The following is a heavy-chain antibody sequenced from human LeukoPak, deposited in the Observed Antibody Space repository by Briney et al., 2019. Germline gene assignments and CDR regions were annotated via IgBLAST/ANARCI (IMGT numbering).Heavy chain of an antibody. V-gene: IGHV3-30-3*01. CDR1: GFTFSSYA. J-gene: IGHJ4*02. D-gene: IGHD1-26*01. Sequence: GGSLRLSCAASGFTFSSYAMSWVRQAPGKGLEWVAFVAYDGGNKYYADSVKGRFTISRDSSKSTLYLQMNSLRGDDTAIYYCARGTSWERLVDYWGQGTLVTVSS. CDR2: VAYDGGNK. CDR3: ARGTSWERLVDY.